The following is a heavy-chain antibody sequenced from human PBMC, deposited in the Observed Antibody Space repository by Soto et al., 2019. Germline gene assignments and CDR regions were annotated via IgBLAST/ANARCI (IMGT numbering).Heavy chain of an antibody. Sequence: GESLKISCKGSGYNFAGYWIAWVRQMPGKGLELMGIIYPSDSDTRYRPSLQGQVTISSDKSIRSAYLQWSSLRDSDPAMYYCARGGVSTRTFDYWGQGTPVTVSS. D-gene: IGHD3-3*01. V-gene: IGHV5-51*01. J-gene: IGHJ4*02. CDR1: GYNFAGYW. CDR3: ARGGVSTRTFDY. CDR2: IYPSDSDT.